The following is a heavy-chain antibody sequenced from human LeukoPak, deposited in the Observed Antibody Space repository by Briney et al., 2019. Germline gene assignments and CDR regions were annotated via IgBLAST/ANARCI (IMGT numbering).Heavy chain of an antibody. D-gene: IGHD1-7*01. CDR3: AKDALGPITGTRFDP. CDR1: GFTFSSYA. CDR2: ISGGGVST. J-gene: IGHJ5*02. V-gene: IGHV3-23*01. Sequence: GGSLRLSCAASGFTFSSYAMSWVRQAPGKGLEWVSGISGGGVSTYHADSVKGRFTVSRDNSKNTLYLQMNSLRAEDTAVYYCAKDALGPITGTRFDPWGQGTLVTVSS.